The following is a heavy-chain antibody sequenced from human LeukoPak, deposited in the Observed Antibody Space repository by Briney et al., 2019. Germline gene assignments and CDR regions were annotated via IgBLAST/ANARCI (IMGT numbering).Heavy chain of an antibody. V-gene: IGHV4-39*01. CDR2: FYYSGST. D-gene: IGHD3-10*01. CDR1: GGSITSSNYY. CDR3: VYYYGSGSVEY. Sequence: SEALSLTCTVSGGSITSSNYYWGWIRQPPGKGLEWIGSFYYSGSTNYNPSLKRRVTISVDTSKNQFSLKLSSVTAADTAVYYCVYYYGSGSVEYWGQGTLVTVSS. J-gene: IGHJ4*02.